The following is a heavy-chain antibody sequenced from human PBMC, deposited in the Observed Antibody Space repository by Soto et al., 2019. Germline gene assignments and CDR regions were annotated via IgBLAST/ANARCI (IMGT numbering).Heavy chain of an antibody. CDR3: ARGGLRYYETYGMVV. V-gene: IGHV1-69*13. Sequence: SVKVSCKASGGTFSSYAISWVRQAPGQGLEWMGGIIPIFGTANYAQKFQGRVTITADESTSTAYMELSSLRSEDTAVYYCARGGLRYYETYGMVVWGQGTTGTDSS. CDR1: GGTFSSYA. D-gene: IGHD3-22*01. J-gene: IGHJ6*02. CDR2: IIPIFGTA.